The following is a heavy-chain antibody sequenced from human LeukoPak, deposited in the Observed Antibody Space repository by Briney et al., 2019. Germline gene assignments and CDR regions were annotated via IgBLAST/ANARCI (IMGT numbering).Heavy chain of an antibody. D-gene: IGHD2-2*01. CDR2: ISGSGGST. CDR1: GFTFSSYA. Sequence: GGSLRLSCAASGFTFSSYAMSWVRQAPGKGLEWVSAISGSGGSTYYADSVKGRFTISRDNSKNTLYLQMNSLRAEDTAVYYCARECSSTSCHTRYGMDVWGQGTTVTVSS. CDR3: ARECSSTSCHTRYGMDV. J-gene: IGHJ6*02. V-gene: IGHV3-23*01.